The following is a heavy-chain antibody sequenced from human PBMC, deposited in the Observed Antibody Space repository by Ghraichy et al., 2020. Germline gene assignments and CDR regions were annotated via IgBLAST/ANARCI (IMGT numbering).Heavy chain of an antibody. CDR3: ARDRVQIWSYVGVFDM. CDR1: GFDLSSYG. CDR2: IWINGGNQ. V-gene: IGHV3-33*01. Sequence: GESLNISCVASGFDLSSYGMHWVRQAAGQEPEWVAIIWINGGNQGYIDSVKGRFTISRDTSKNTLFLQMDSLRVEGTAMYFCARDRVQIWSYVGVFDMWGQGAMVTVSP. D-gene: IGHD5-18*01. J-gene: IGHJ3*02.